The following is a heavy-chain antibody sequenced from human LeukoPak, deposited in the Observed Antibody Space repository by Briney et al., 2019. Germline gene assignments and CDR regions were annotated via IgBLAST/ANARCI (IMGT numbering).Heavy chain of an antibody. CDR3: ARPKDYDILTGYGPPDDYYYGMDV. D-gene: IGHD3-9*01. Sequence: GASVKVSCKASGGTFSSYAISWVRQAPGQGLEWMGGIIPIFGTANYAQKFQGRVTITADESTSTAYMELSSLRSEDTAVYYCARPKDYDILTGYGPPDDYYYGMDVWGKGTTVTVSS. CDR2: IIPIFGTA. CDR1: GGTFSSYA. V-gene: IGHV1-69*01. J-gene: IGHJ6*04.